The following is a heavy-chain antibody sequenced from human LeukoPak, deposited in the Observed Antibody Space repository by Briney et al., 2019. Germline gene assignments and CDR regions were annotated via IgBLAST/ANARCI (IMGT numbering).Heavy chain of an antibody. CDR1: GGSFSGYY. CDR3: ARGPYYDFWSGYYFPSYYFDY. Sequence: NTSETLSLTCAVYGGSFSGYYWSWIRQPPGKGLEWIGEINHSGSTNYNPSLKSRVTITVDTSKNQFSLKLSSVTAADTAVYYCARGPYYDFWSGYYFPSYYFDYWGQGTLVTVSS. D-gene: IGHD3-3*01. J-gene: IGHJ4*02. CDR2: INHSGST. V-gene: IGHV4-34*01.